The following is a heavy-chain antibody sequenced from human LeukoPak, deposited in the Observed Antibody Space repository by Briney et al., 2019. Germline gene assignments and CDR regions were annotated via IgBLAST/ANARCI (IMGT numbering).Heavy chain of an antibody. CDR3: ASSTVTTPYVY. J-gene: IGHJ4*02. D-gene: IGHD4-17*01. V-gene: IGHV4-59*08. CDR2: IYYSGST. Sequence: PSETLSLTCTVSGGSISTYYWSWIRQPPGKGLEWIGYIYYSGSTNYNPSLKSRVTISVDTSKNQFSLKLSSVTAADTAVYYCASSTVTTPYVYWGQGTLVTVSS. CDR1: GGSISTYY.